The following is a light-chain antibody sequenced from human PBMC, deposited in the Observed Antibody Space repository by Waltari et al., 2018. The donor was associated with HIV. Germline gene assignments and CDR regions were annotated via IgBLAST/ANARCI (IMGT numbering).Light chain of an antibody. CDR3: YSYAGSLL. V-gene: IGLV2-11*01. J-gene: IGLJ2*01. CDR1: SSDVGGYNY. CDR2: DVS. Sequence: QSALTQPRSVSGSPGQSVTISCTGSSSDVGGYNYVSWYQQHPTKPPKLIIYDVSERPSGVPDRFSGSKSGNRSSLTISGLQAEDEADYYCYSYAGSLLFGGGTKLTVL.